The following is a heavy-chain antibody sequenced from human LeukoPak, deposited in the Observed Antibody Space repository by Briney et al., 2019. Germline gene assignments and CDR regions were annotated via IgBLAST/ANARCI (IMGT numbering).Heavy chain of an antibody. CDR3: ARDKVRGAVAARDDAFDI. Sequence: ASVNVSCKASGYTFTSYDINLVRQATGQGLEWLGWMNPSSGNTGYAQKFQGRVTMTRDTSISTAYMELSSLRSDDTAVYYCARDKVRGAVAARDDAFDIWGQGTMVTVSS. CDR1: GYTFTSYD. J-gene: IGHJ3*02. D-gene: IGHD6-19*01. CDR2: MNPSSGNT. V-gene: IGHV1-8*01.